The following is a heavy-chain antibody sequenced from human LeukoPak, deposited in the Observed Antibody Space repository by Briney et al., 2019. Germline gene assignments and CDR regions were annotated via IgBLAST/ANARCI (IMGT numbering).Heavy chain of an antibody. CDR1: GYTFTGYY. Sequence: ASVKVSYKASGYTFTGYYMHWVRQAPGHPREWMGWINPNSGGINYAQKFQGRVTMTRDTSISTAYMELSRLRSDDTAVYYCARAMTTVTKFDYWGQGTLVTVSS. J-gene: IGHJ4*02. V-gene: IGHV1-2*02. CDR2: INPNSGGI. CDR3: ARAMTTVTKFDY. D-gene: IGHD4-17*01.